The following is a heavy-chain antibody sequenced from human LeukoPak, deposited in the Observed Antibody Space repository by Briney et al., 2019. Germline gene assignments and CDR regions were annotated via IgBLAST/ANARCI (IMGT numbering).Heavy chain of an antibody. J-gene: IGHJ4*02. V-gene: IGHV3-11*04. D-gene: IGHD3-22*01. CDR3: ARDNYDNNY. Sequence: GGSPRLSCAASGLTFSDSYMSWIRQAPGKGLEWVSYISSSGSTIYYADSVKGRFTISRDNAKNSLYLQMNSLRAEDTAVYFCARDNYDNNYWGQGTLVTVSS. CDR2: ISSSGSTI. CDR1: GLTFSDSY.